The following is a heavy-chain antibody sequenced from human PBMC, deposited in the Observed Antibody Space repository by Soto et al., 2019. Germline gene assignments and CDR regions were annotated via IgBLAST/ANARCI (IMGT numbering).Heavy chain of an antibody. V-gene: IGHV4-39*01. J-gene: IGHJ4*02. CDR3: ASRGALHIVVTEVDY. CDR2: IYYSGST. Sequence: QLQLQESGPGLVKPSETLSLTCTVSGGSISSSSYYWGWIRQPPGKGLEWIGSIYYSGSTYYNPSLKRRVTISVDTSKNQFSLKLSSVTAADTAVYYCASRGALHIVVTEVDYWGQGTLVTVSS. CDR1: GGSISSSSYY. D-gene: IGHD2-21*01.